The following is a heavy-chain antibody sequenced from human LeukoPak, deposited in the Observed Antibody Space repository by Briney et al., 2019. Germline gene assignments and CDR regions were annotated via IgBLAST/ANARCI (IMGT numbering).Heavy chain of an antibody. D-gene: IGHD6-25*01. V-gene: IGHV1-69*04. CDR2: IIPILGIA. Sequence: SVKVSCKASGGTFSSYAISWVRQAPGQGLEWMGRIIPILGIANYAQKFQGRVTITADKSTSTAYIELSSLRSEDTAVYYCARDAANWFDPWGQGTLVTVSS. CDR1: GGTFSSYA. CDR3: ARDAANWFDP. J-gene: IGHJ5*02.